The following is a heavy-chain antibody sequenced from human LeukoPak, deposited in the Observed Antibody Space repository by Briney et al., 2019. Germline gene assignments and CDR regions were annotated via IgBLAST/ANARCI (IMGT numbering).Heavy chain of an antibody. CDR3: TTDAMIVGEGYYYYMDV. CDR1: GFTFNPAW. V-gene: IGHV3-15*01. CDR2: IKSKTDGGTT. Sequence: GGSLRLSCAASGFTFNPAWMTWVRQAPGKGLEWVGRIKSKTDGGTTDYAAPVKGRFTISRDDSKNTLYLQMNSLKTEDTAVYYCTTDAMIVGEGYYYYMDVWGKGTTVTVSS. D-gene: IGHD3-22*01. J-gene: IGHJ6*03.